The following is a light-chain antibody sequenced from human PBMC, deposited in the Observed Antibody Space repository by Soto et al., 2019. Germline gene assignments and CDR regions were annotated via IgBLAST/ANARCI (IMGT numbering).Light chain of an antibody. V-gene: IGLV1-40*01. CDR2: ANN. Sequence: QSVLTQPPSVSGAPGQRVTISCTGSSSNIGAGYDVHWYQQFPGTAPKLLIYANNNRPSGVPDRFSASKSGTSASLAITGLQDDDEADYYCQSYDTSLRGVFGTGTKVTVL. CDR3: QSYDTSLRGV. J-gene: IGLJ1*01. CDR1: SSNIGAGYD.